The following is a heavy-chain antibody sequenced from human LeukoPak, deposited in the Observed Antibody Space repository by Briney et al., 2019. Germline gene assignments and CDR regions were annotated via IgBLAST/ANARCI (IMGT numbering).Heavy chain of an antibody. CDR2: IYYSGST. Sequence: PSETLSLTCTVSGGSISSSSYYWGWIRQPPGKGLEWIGSIYYSGSTYYNPSLKSRVTISVDTSKNQFSLKLSSVTAADTAVYYCARHRVSYGDYVSYWGQGNLVTVSS. V-gene: IGHV4-39*01. CDR1: GGSISSSSYY. J-gene: IGHJ4*02. D-gene: IGHD4-17*01. CDR3: ARHRVSYGDYVSY.